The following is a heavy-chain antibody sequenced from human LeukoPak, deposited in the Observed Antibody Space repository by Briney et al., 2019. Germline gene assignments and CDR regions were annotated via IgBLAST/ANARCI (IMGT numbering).Heavy chain of an antibody. CDR3: ARPWNTYYYYGMDV. V-gene: IGHV3-30-3*01. D-gene: IGHD1/OR15-1a*01. CDR1: GFTFSQYA. CDR2: ISYDGNNK. Sequence: GGSLRLSCAASGFTFSQYAMNWVRQAPGKGLEWMAVISYDGNNKYYADSVKGRFTISRDHSQSTLFLQMTSLRADDTAIYYCARPWNTYYYYGMDVWGQGTTVTVSS. J-gene: IGHJ6*02.